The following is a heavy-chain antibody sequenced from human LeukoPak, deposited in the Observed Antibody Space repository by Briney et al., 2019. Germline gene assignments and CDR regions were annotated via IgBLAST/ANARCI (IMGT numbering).Heavy chain of an antibody. Sequence: GGSLRLSCAASGFTFSSYEMNWVRQAPGKGLEWVSYISSSGSTIYYADSVKGRFTISRDNAKNSLYLQMNSLRAEDTAVYYCAREGRWITTVTTSSSDYWGQGTLVTVSS. J-gene: IGHJ4*02. CDR1: GFTFSSYE. V-gene: IGHV3-48*03. D-gene: IGHD4-17*01. CDR3: AREGRWITTVTTSSSDY. CDR2: ISSSGSTI.